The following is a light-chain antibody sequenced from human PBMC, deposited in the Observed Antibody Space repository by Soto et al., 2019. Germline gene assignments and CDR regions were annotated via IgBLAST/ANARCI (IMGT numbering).Light chain of an antibody. CDR1: QSVQSY. Sequence: EVVLTQSPVTLSLSPGERATLSCRASQSVQSYLAWYQQKPGQAPRLLIYDSSNRATGVPARFSGSGSGTDFTLTISPLEPEDFAVYYCQHRSSWPVTFGQGTRLEMK. V-gene: IGKV3-11*01. CDR2: DSS. J-gene: IGKJ5*01. CDR3: QHRSSWPVT.